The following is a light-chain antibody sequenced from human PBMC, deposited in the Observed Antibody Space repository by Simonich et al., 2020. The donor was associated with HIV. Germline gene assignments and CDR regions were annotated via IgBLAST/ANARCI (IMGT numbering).Light chain of an antibody. J-gene: IGKJ1*01. CDR2: SAS. CDR3: QQYYSTPGT. Sequence: DIVMTQSPDSLAVSLGERATIKCKSSRNILYSSHNKNYLAWYQQKPGQPPKLLVYSASTRESGVPDRFSGSGSGTDFTLTISSLQAEDVAVYYCQQYYSTPGTFGQATKVEIK. V-gene: IGKV4-1*01. CDR1: RNILYSSHNKNY.